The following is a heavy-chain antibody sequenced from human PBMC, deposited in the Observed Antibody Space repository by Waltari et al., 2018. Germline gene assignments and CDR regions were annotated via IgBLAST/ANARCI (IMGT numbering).Heavy chain of an antibody. CDR2: IYYSGST. Sequence: QVQLQESGPGLVKPSQTLSLTCTVSGGSISSGGYYWSWIRQHPGKGLEWIGYIYYSGSTYYNPSLKSRVTISVDTSKNQFSLKLSSVTAADTAVYYCARGPLAARQNRYYFDYWGQGTLVTVSS. CDR3: ARGPLAARQNRYYFDY. V-gene: IGHV4-31*03. CDR1: GGSISSGGYY. D-gene: IGHD6-6*01. J-gene: IGHJ4*02.